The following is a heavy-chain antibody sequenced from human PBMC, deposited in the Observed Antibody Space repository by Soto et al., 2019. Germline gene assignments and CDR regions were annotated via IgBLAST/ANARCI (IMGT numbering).Heavy chain of an antibody. D-gene: IGHD5-18*01. CDR3: ARGIGSVLWLAVGCWFDH. CDR1: GGSVSSGSYY. J-gene: IGHJ5*02. CDR2: IYYSGST. V-gene: IGHV4-61*01. Sequence: SETLSLTCTVSGGSVSSGSYYWSWIRQPPGKGLEWIGYIYYSGSTNYNPSLRSRVTISVDTSKNQFSLKLSSVTAADTAVYYCARGIGSVLWLAVGCWFDHWGQGTLVTVSS.